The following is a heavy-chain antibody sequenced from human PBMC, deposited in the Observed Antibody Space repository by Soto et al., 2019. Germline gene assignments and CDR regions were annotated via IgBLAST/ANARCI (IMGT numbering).Heavy chain of an antibody. CDR2: TYYNGDT. V-gene: IGHV4-61*08. CDR3: ARGPGYIDGWRTFDF. D-gene: IGHD6-19*01. Sequence: PSGTLSLRCTVPEDSCGGADYYWGWIRQPLGKGPEWIGYTYYNGDTKYNPALKSRVTMSVDTSKNQFSLRLSSVTAADTAVYFCARGPGYIDGWRTFDFCG. J-gene: IGHJ4*01. CDR1: EDSCGGADYY.